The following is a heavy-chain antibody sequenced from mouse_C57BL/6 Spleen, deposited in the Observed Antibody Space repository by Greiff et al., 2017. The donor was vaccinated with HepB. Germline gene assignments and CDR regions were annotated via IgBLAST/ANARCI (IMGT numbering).Heavy chain of an antibody. CDR1: GYAFSSYW. CDR3: ARSLYDYDEGNYFDY. J-gene: IGHJ2*01. V-gene: IGHV1-80*01. Sequence: QVQLQQSGAELVKPGASVKISCKASGYAFSSYWMNWVKQRPGKGLEWIGQIYPGDGDTNYNGKFKGKATLTADKSSSTAYMQLSSLTSEDSAVYFCARSLYDYDEGNYFDYWGQGTTLTVSS. D-gene: IGHD2-4*01. CDR2: IYPGDGDT.